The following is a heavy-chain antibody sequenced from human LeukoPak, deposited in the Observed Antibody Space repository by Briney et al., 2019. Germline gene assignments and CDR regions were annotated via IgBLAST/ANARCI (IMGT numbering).Heavy chain of an antibody. CDR3: ARAAYNWN. CDR2: IDPSGTAL. Sequence: GGSLRLSCAASGFTIRDSVMSWVRQAPGKGLEWVSYIDPSGTALYYADSVKGRFTVSRDNGKNSLSLQLRSLRAEDTALYYCARAAYNWNWGQGTLVTVSS. D-gene: IGHD1-20*01. CDR1: GFTIRDSV. V-gene: IGHV3-11*01. J-gene: IGHJ4*02.